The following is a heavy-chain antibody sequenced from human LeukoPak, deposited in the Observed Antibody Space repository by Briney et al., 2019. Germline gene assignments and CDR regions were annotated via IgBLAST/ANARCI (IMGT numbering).Heavy chain of an antibody. CDR3: AREGPVVAATYNWFDP. CDR2: IYYSGST. V-gene: IGHV4-59*12. D-gene: IGHD2-15*01. CDR1: GGSISSYY. Sequence: SETLSLTCTVSGGSISSYYWSWIRQPPGKGLEWIGYIYYSGSTYYNPSLKSRVTISVDTSKNQFSLKLSSVTAADTAVYYCAREGPVVAATYNWFDPWGQGTLVTVSS. J-gene: IGHJ5*02.